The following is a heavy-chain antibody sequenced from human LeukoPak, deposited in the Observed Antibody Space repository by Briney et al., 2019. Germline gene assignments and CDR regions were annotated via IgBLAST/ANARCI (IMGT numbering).Heavy chain of an antibody. CDR1: GFTFSSYG. J-gene: IGHJ3*02. CDR2: ISGTSAYI. V-gene: IGHV3-21*01. Sequence: GGSLRLSCAASGFTFSSYGMNWARQAPGKGLEWVSSISGTSAYIYYADSVRGRFTISRDNAKNSLYLQMNSLRAEDTAVYYCARKLTGSFDIWGQGTVVTVSS. D-gene: IGHD7-27*01. CDR3: ARKLTGSFDI.